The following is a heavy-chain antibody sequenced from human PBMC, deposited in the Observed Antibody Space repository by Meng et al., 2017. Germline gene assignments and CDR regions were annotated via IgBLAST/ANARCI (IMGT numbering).Heavy chain of an antibody. V-gene: IGHV3-7*01. Sequence: GESLIISCAASGFTFSSCWMSWVRQPPGKGLEWVANIKQDGSEEYYVDSVKGRFNISRDNAKNSLYLQMNSLSAEDTAVYYCARVSRGPTTWLQLDYYHGMDVWGQGTTVTVSS. CDR3: ARVSRGPTTWLQLDYYHGMDV. J-gene: IGHJ6*02. CDR2: IKQDGSEE. CDR1: GFTFSSCW. D-gene: IGHD5-18*01.